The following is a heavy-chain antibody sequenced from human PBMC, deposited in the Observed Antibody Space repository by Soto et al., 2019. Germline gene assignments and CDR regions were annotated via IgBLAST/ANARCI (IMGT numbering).Heavy chain of an antibody. J-gene: IGHJ4*02. V-gene: IGHV1-46*01. CDR3: ARDGMTTGDT. CDR2: INPSGGST. Sequence: GASVKVSCKASGYTFTSYYMHWVRQAPGQGLEWMGIINPSGGSTSYAQKFQGRVTMTRDTSTSTVYMELSSLRSEDAGVYFCARDGMTTGDTWGPGTLVTVSS. CDR1: GYTFTSYY. D-gene: IGHD2-21*02.